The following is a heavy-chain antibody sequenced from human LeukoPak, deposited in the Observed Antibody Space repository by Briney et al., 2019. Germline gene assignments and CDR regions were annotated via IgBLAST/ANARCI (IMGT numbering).Heavy chain of an antibody. CDR3: ALGLVTDY. CDR1: GFTVSSHF. Sequence: GGSLRLSCAASGFTVSSHFMSWVRQAPGKGLEGVSVIYSGGSTYYADSVKGRFTISRDNSKNTLYLQMNSLRVEDTAVYYCALGLVTDYWGQGTLVTVSS. D-gene: IGHD3-9*01. CDR2: IYSGGST. V-gene: IGHV3-66*01. J-gene: IGHJ4*02.